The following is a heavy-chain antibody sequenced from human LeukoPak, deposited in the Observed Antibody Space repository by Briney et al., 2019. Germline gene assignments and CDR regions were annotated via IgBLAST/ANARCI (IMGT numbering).Heavy chain of an antibody. V-gene: IGHV1-24*01. J-gene: IGHJ1*01. Sequence: GASVKVSCKVSGYTLTELSMHWVRQAPGKGLEWMGGFDPEDGETIYAQKFQGRVTMTEDTSTDTAYMELSSLRSEDTAVYYCATDGFYQCSGGSCYSQNFQHWGQGTLVTVSS. CDR3: ATDGFYQCSGGSCYSQNFQH. CDR2: FDPEDGET. CDR1: GYTLTELS. D-gene: IGHD2-15*01.